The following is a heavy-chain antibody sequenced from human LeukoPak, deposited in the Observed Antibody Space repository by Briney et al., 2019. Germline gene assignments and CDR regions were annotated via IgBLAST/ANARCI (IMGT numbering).Heavy chain of an antibody. CDR2: IFPIFRTS. Sequence: SVKVSCKASGDTFSSYTVSWVRQAPGQGLEWMGGIFPIFRTSNYAQKFQGRVTITTDESTNTAYMELSSLRSEDTAVYYCASSELGFCSRTSCHDFDYWGQGTLVTVSS. V-gene: IGHV1-69*05. D-gene: IGHD2-2*01. J-gene: IGHJ4*02. CDR3: ASSELGFCSRTSCHDFDY. CDR1: GDTFSSYT.